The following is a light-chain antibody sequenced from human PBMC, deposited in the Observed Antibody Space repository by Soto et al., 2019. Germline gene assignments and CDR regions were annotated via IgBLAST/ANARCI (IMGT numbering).Light chain of an antibody. CDR2: DAS. CDR1: QSVSSY. Sequence: ERVLTQSPATLSLSPGERATPSCRASQSVSSYLAWYQQKPGQAPRLLIYDASNRATGIPARFSGSGSGTDFTLTISSLEPEDFAVYYCQQRSNWPVTFGQGTRLESK. J-gene: IGKJ5*01. V-gene: IGKV3-11*01. CDR3: QQRSNWPVT.